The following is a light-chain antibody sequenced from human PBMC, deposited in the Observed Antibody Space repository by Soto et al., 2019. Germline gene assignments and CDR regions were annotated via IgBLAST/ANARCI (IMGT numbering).Light chain of an antibody. J-gene: IGKJ1*01. V-gene: IGKV3-20*01. Sequence: IVLTQSPGTLSLSPGERATLSCRASQSVTTQLAWYQQKPGQAPRLIIHGASSRATGVPDRITGSGSATDFTLSISRLETEDFEVYYCQQYGGSPRTFGPGTKV. CDR3: QQYGGSPRT. CDR2: GAS. CDR1: QSVTTQ.